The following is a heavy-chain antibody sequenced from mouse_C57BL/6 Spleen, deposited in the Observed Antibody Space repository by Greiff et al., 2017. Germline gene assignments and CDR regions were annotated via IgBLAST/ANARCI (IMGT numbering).Heavy chain of an antibody. Sequence: VHVKQSGPELVKPGASVKIPCKASGYTFTDYNMDWVKQSHGKSLEWIGDINPNNGGTIYNQKFKGKATLTVDKSSSTAYMELRSLTSEDTAVYYCARQGSKGETYAMDYWGQGTSVTVSS. CDR1: GYTFTDYN. CDR3: ARQGSKGETYAMDY. CDR2: INPNNGGT. D-gene: IGHD1-1*01. J-gene: IGHJ4*01. V-gene: IGHV1-18*01.